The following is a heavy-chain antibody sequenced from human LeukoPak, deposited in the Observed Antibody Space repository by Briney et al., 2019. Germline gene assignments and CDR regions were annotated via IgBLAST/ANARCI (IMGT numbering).Heavy chain of an antibody. CDR3: ARGGVRFLEWLADY. J-gene: IGHJ4*02. Sequence: GGSLRLSCAASGFTFSSYWMSWVRQAPGKGLEWVANIKQDGSEKYYEDSVKGRFTISRDNAKNSLYLQMNSLRAEDTAVYYCARGGVRFLEWLADYWGQGTLVTVSS. D-gene: IGHD3-3*01. CDR2: IKQDGSEK. CDR1: GFTFSSYW. V-gene: IGHV3-7*01.